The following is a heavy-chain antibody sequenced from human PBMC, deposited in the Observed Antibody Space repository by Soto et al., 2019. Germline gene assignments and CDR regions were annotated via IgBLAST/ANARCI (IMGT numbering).Heavy chain of an antibody. V-gene: IGHV6-1*01. J-gene: IGHJ6*02. Sequence: QTLSLTCAISGDSVSSNSAAWNWIRQSPSRGLEWLGRTYYRSKWYNDYAVSVKSRITINPDTSKNQFSLQLNSVTPEDTAVYYCARVDYGDSSRYYYYYDMDVWGQGTTVTVSS. CDR1: GDSVSSNSAA. CDR3: ARVDYGDSSRYYYYYDMDV. D-gene: IGHD4-17*01. CDR2: TYYRSKWYN.